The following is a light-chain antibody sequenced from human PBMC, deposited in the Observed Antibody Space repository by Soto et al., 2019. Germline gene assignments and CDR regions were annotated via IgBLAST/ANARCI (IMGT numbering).Light chain of an antibody. Sequence: QSALTQPPSASGAPGQSVTISCTGTSSDVGGCRFVSWYQQFPGKAPQLIIYEVNKRPSGVPDRFSGSKSGNTASLTISGLQAEDEADYYCSSCAGSNNPYVFGTGTKVTVL. CDR3: SSCAGSNNPYV. V-gene: IGLV2-8*01. CDR2: EVN. J-gene: IGLJ1*01. CDR1: SSDVGGCRF.